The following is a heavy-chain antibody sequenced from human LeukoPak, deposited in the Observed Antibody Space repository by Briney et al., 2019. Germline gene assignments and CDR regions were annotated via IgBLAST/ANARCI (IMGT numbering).Heavy chain of an antibody. CDR1: GYTFTSYG. D-gene: IGHD2-21*02. CDR3: ARWAPSGDRDYYYYYMDV. J-gene: IGHJ6*03. V-gene: IGHV1-18*01. Sequence: ASVKVSCKASGYTFTSYGISWVRQAPGQGLEWMGWISAYNGNTNYEQNFQGRLTMTTDTSTNTAYMELRSLRSDDTAAYYCARWAPSGDRDYYYYYMDVWGKGTTVTVSS. CDR2: ISAYNGNT.